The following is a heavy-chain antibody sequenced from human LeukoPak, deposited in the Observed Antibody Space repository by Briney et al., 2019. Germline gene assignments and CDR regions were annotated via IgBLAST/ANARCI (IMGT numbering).Heavy chain of an antibody. CDR3: ARVGPLYCSSTSCYNRGVGFDY. CDR1: GGSISSYY. D-gene: IGHD2-2*02. V-gene: IGHV4-59*01. Sequence: PSETLSLTCTVSGGSISSYYWSWIRQPPGKGLEWIGYIYHTGSTNYNPSLKSRVTISVDTSKNQFSLKLSSVTAADTAVYYCARVGPLYCSSTSCYNRGVGFDYWGQGTLVTVSS. CDR2: IYHTGST. J-gene: IGHJ4*02.